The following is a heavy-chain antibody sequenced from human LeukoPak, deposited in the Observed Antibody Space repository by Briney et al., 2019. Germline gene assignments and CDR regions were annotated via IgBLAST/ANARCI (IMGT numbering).Heavy chain of an antibody. CDR2: ISPNNGNT. V-gene: IGHV1-18*01. Sequence: ASVKLSCKAFGFTFDTSGITWVRQAPGQGLEWMAWISPNNGNTHYAQGVQGRFTMTTDTSRSTAYMELNSLTSDDTAVYYCTRVRNSDNWWGAFDIWGQGTMVTVSS. CDR3: TRVRNSDNWWGAFDI. J-gene: IGHJ3*02. CDR1: GFTFDTSG. D-gene: IGHD1-1*01.